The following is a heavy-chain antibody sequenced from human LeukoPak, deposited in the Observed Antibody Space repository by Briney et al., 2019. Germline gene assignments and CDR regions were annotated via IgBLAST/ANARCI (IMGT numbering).Heavy chain of an antibody. CDR1: GFTFSSYS. D-gene: IGHD4-23*01. J-gene: IGHJ4*02. V-gene: IGHV3-21*01. Sequence: GGSLRLSCAASGFTFSSYSMNWVRQAPGKGLEWVSSISSSSYIYYADSVKGRFTISRDNAMNSLYLQMNSLRAEDTAVYYCASGHGLRWYFFDYWGQGTLVTVSS. CDR3: ASGHGLRWYFFDY. CDR2: ISSSSYI.